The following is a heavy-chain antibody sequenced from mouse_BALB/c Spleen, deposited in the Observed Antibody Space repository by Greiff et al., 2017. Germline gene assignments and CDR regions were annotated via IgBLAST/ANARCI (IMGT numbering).Heavy chain of an antibody. CDR3: ARLDYYGSSLFDY. V-gene: IGHV4-1*02. J-gene: IGHJ2*01. Sequence: EVKVIESGGGLVQPGGSLKLSCAASGFDFSRYWMSWVRQAPGKGLEWIGEINPDSSTINYTPSLKDKFIISRDNAKNTLYLQMSKVRSEDTALYYCARLDYYGSSLFDYWGQGTTLTVSS. D-gene: IGHD1-1*01. CDR1: GFDFSRYW. CDR2: INPDSSTI.